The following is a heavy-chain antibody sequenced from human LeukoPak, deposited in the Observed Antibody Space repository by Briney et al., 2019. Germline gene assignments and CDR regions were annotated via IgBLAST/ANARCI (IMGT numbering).Heavy chain of an antibody. CDR1: GFTVSDNY. V-gene: IGHV3-23*01. Sequence: GGSLRLSCAASGFTVSDNYMSWVRQAPGKGLEWVSAISANGGSTYYADSVEGRFTISRANSKSTLYLQMNSVRAEDTAVYFCAKLAGDSLSYSFDYWGQGTLVTVS. J-gene: IGHJ4*02. CDR2: ISANGGST. D-gene: IGHD2-21*02. CDR3: AKLAGDSLSYSFDY.